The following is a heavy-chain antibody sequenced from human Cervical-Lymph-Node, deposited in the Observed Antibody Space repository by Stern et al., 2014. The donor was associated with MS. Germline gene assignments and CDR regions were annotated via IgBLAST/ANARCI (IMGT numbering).Heavy chain of an antibody. J-gene: IGHJ4*02. Sequence: QITLKESGPALVKPTQTLTLTCTFSGFSLSTSGMCVSWIRQPPGKALEWLALIDWADDKYYSTSLKTRLTISKDTSKNQVVLTMTNMDPVDTATYYCARTRTHYDYVWGSYRYPFDYWGQGTLVTVSS. D-gene: IGHD3-16*02. CDR3: ARTRTHYDYVWGSYRYPFDY. V-gene: IGHV2-70*01. CDR2: IDWADDK. CDR1: GFSLSTSGMC.